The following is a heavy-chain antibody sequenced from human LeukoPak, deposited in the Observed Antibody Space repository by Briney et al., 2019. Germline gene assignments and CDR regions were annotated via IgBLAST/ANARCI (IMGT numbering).Heavy chain of an antibody. D-gene: IGHD5-24*01. J-gene: IGHJ4*02. V-gene: IGHV3-33*01. CDR3: ARGDMATPGQTSFIDY. Sequence: GRSLTLSCAASGFIFSKHGLHWVRQAPGKGLEWVAVLWYDGSNKNYGDSVKGRFTISRDNSKNTPYLQMNSLRAEDTAVYYCARGDMATPGQTSFIDYWGLGTLVTVSS. CDR1: GFIFSKHG. CDR2: LWYDGSNK.